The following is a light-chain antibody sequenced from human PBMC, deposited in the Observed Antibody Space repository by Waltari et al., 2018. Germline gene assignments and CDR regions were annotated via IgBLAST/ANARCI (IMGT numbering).Light chain of an antibody. V-gene: IGKV3-20*01. J-gene: IGKJ2*01. CDR2: GAY. Sequence: YVAWSHHKFGPAPRRLCYGAYFGGAAIPGRFSGSVSGTDFTLTINRLEPDDFAVYYCQQYHTPPATFGQGTKLEIK. CDR3: QQYHTPPAT. CDR1: Y.